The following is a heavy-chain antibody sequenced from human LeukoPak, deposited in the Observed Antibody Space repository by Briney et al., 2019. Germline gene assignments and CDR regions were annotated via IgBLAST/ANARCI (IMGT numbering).Heavy chain of an antibody. Sequence: ASVKVSCKASGYIFTAHYIHWVRQAPGQGLEWMGWINPTNGVTNYAQKFQGRVTMTRDTSISTAYMELSRLRSDDTAVYYCARDRKKGYYDILTGYYVYWGQGTLVTVSS. V-gene: IGHV1-2*02. CDR2: INPTNGVT. CDR3: ARDRKKGYYDILTGYYVY. CDR1: GYIFTAHY. D-gene: IGHD3-9*01. J-gene: IGHJ4*02.